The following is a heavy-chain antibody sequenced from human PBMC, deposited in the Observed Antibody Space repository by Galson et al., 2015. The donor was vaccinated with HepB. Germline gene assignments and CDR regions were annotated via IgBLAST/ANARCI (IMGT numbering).Heavy chain of an antibody. CDR3: AREIGTAFDI. CDR1: GFTFRDYW. CDR2: ISRDGTTT. J-gene: IGHJ3*02. Sequence: SMRLSCAASGFTFRDYWMHWVRQAPGKGLVWVSRISRDGTTTSYADSVKGRFTVSRDNAENTLYVQMSSLRAEDTAVYYCAREIGTAFDIRGQGTMVTVSS. V-gene: IGHV3-74*01. D-gene: IGHD1-26*01.